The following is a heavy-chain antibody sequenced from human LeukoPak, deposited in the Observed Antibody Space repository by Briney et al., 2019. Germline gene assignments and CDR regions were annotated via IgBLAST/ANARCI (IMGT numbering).Heavy chain of an antibody. CDR2: IYHSGST. CDR3: ARDPGWELHFDY. J-gene: IGHJ4*02. V-gene: IGHV4-30-2*01. D-gene: IGHD1-26*01. Sequence: SETLSLTCTVSGGSISSGGYYWSWIRQPPGKGLEWIGYIYHSGSTYYNPSLKSRVTISVDRSKNQFSLRLSSVTAADTAVYYCARDPGWELHFDYWGQGTLVTVSS. CDR1: GGSISSGGYY.